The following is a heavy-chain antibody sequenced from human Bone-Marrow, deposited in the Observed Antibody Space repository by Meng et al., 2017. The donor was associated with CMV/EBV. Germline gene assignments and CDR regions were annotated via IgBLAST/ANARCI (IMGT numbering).Heavy chain of an antibody. V-gene: IGHV1-2*02. Sequence: ASVKVSCKASGYTFTSYYMHWVRQAPGQGLEWMGWINPNSGGTNYAQKFQGRVTMTRDTSISTAYMELSRLRSDDTAVYYCARVWGFWSGYYRPAVYFDYWGHGTLVTVSS. CDR2: INPNSGGT. CDR3: ARVWGFWSGYYRPAVYFDY. J-gene: IGHJ4*01. CDR1: GYTFTSYY. D-gene: IGHD3-3*01.